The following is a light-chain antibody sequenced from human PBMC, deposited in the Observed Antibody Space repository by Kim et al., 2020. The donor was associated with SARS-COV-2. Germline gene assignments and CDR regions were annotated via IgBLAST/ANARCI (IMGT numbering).Light chain of an antibody. V-gene: IGKV3-11*01. J-gene: IGKJ4*01. CDR2: DAS. Sequence: SLSPGESAILSCRASQSVSNYLAWYQQKPGQAPRLLIYDASNRATGIPARFSGFGSGTDFTLIISSLEPEDFAVYYCQQRSDWVTFGGGTKVDIK. CDR1: QSVSNY. CDR3: QQRSDWVT.